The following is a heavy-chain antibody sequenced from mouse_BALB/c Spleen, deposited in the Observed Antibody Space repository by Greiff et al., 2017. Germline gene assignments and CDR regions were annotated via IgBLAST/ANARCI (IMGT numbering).Heavy chain of an antibody. CDR3: ARHAPGYYGYYAMDY. CDR1: GFTFSSYT. CDR2: ISNGGGST. D-gene: IGHD1-2*01. Sequence: EVKLMESGGGLVQPGGSLKLSCAASGFTFSSYTMSWVRQTPEKRLEWVAYISNGGGSTYYPDTVKGRFTISRDNAKNTLYLQMSSLKSEDTAMYYCARHAPGYYGYYAMDYWGQGTSVTVSS. J-gene: IGHJ4*01. V-gene: IGHV5-12-2*01.